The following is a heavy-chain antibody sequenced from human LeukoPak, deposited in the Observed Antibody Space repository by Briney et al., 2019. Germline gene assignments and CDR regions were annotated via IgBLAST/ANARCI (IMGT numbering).Heavy chain of an antibody. CDR1: GGSISSSSYY. V-gene: IGHV4-39*07. D-gene: IGHD1-26*01. CDR2: IYYSGST. CDR3: ARGAGSFDY. J-gene: IGHJ4*02. Sequence: SETLSLTCTVSGGSISSSSYYWGWIRQPPGKGLEWIGSIYYSGSTYYNPSLKSRVTISVDTSKNQFSLKLSSVTAADTAVYYCARGAGSFDYWGQGTLVTVSS.